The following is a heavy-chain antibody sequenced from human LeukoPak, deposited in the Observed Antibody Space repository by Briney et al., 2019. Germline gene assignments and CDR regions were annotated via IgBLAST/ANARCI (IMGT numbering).Heavy chain of an antibody. D-gene: IGHD3-3*01. CDR2: TSHDGGIK. J-gene: IGHJ4*02. CDR3: ARNTYYDFWSGYYFDY. V-gene: IGHV3-30-3*01. CDR1: GFTFNIYA. Sequence: GGSLRLSCAASGFTFNIYAMHWVRQAPGKGLEWVAVTSHDGGIKFYADSVKGRFTISRDNAKNSLYLQMNSLRAEDTAVYYCARNTYYDFWSGYYFDYWGQGTLVTVSS.